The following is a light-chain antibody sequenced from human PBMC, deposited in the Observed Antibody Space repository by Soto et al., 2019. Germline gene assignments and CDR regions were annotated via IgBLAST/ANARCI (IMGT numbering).Light chain of an antibody. CDR1: RANIGSNT. V-gene: IGLV1-44*01. CDR3: AAWEDSLNPSFV. Sequence: QSVLTQPPSVSGTPGQKVTISCSGSRANIGSNTVNWYQHLPGTVPKLLIYSNNQRPSGVPDRFSGSKSGTSAFLAISGLQSEDEADYYCAAWEDSLNPSFVFGPGTKVTVL. CDR2: SNN. J-gene: IGLJ1*01.